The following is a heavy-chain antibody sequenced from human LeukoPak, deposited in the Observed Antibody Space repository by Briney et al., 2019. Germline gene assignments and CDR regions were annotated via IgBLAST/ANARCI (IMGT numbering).Heavy chain of an antibody. CDR3: ARAGNYYFDL. J-gene: IGHJ2*01. CDR2: MNADGRTI. CDR1: GFTFSSSG. V-gene: IGHV3-74*01. D-gene: IGHD1-7*01. Sequence: GGSLRLSCAASGFTFSSSGMPWVRQGPGKGLVWVARMNADGRTINYADSVKGRFTISRDNAKNTLYLQMNSLRTEDAAVYYCARAGNYYFDLWGRGTQVTVSS.